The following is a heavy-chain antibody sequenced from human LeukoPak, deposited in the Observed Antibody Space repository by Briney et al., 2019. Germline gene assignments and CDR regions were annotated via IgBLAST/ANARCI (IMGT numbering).Heavy chain of an antibody. CDR2: IYYSGST. CDR1: GGSISSSSYY. V-gene: IGHV4-39*01. Sequence: SETLSLTCTVSGGSISSSSYYWGWIRQPPGKGLEWIGSIYYSGSTYYNPSLKSRVTISVDTSKNQFSLKLGSVTAADTAVYYCARRQTYFDYWGQGTLVTVSS. CDR3: ARRQTYFDY. J-gene: IGHJ4*02.